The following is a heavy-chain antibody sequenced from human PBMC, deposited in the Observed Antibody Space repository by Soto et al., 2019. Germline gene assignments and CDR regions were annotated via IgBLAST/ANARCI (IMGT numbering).Heavy chain of an antibody. J-gene: IGHJ4*02. Sequence: SETLSLTCTVSGGSISSTSHYWGWIRQPPGKGLEWIGSIYYTGSTYHNSSLKSRVTLSVDTPKNQFSLKLSSVTAADTAVYYCARLPRITIFGVVIEYEGVPNFDYWGQGTLVTVSS. D-gene: IGHD3-3*01. V-gene: IGHV4-39*01. CDR3: ARLPRITIFGVVIEYEGVPNFDY. CDR1: GGSISSTSHY. CDR2: IYYTGST.